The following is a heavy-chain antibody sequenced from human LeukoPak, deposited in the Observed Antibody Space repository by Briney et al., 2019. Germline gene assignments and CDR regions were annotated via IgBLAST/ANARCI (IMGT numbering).Heavy chain of an antibody. CDR2: IYYSGST. D-gene: IGHD1-7*01. CDR3: ARSLPLNWNYLGVNWFAR. Sequence: PSETLSLTCTVSGGSISSYYWSWIRQPPGKGLEWIGYIYYSGSTNYNPSLKSRVTISVDTSKNQFSLKLSSVTAADTAVYYCARSLPLNWNYLGVNWFARWGQGTLVTVSS. CDR1: GGSISSYY. V-gene: IGHV4-59*01. J-gene: IGHJ5*02.